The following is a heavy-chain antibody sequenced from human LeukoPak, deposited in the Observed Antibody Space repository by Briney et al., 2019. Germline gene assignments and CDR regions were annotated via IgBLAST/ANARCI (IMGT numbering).Heavy chain of an antibody. D-gene: IGHD1-26*01. CDR1: GFTFSVYW. V-gene: IGHV3-7*01. J-gene: IGHJ3*02. CDR2: INQDGSDK. Sequence: GGSLRLSCAASGFTFSVYWMTWVRQAPGKGLEWVANINQDGSDKYYVDSVKGRFTISRDNAKNSLHLQMNSLRAEDTAVYYCARVSGTYGGAFDIWGQGTMVTVSS. CDR3: ARVSGTYGGAFDI.